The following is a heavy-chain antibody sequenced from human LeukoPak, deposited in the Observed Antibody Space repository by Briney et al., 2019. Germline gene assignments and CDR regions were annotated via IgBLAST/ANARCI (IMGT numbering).Heavy chain of an antibody. CDR1: GFTFSSYG. CDR2: IRYDGSNK. D-gene: IGHD6-13*01. CDR3: AKDHKYRIAAAGRGWYFDY. V-gene: IGHV3-30*02. J-gene: IGHJ4*02. Sequence: GGSLRLSCAASGFTFSSYGMHWVRQAPGKGLEWVAFIRYDGSNKYYADSVKGRFTISRDNSKNTLYLQMNSLRAEDSAVYYCAKDHKYRIAAAGRGWYFDYWGQGTLVTVSS.